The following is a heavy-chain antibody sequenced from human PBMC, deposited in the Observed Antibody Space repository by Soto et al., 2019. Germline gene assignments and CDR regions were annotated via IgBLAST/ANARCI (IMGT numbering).Heavy chain of an antibody. CDR1: GGSISSYY. CDR2: IYYSGST. D-gene: IGHD2-15*01. CDR3: ASGYCSGGSCYQGGGWFDP. Sequence: SETLSLTCTVSGGSISSYYWSWIRQPPGKGLEWIGYIYYSGSTNYNPSLKSRVTISVDTSKNQFSLTLSSVTAADTAVYYCASGYCSGGSCYQGGGWFDPWGQGTLVTVSS. V-gene: IGHV4-59*01. J-gene: IGHJ5*02.